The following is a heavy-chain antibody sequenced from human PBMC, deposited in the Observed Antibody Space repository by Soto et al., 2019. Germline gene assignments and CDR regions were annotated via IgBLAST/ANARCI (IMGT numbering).Heavy chain of an antibody. D-gene: IGHD2-8*01. J-gene: IGHJ2*01. V-gene: IGHV3-30*18. CDR1: AFNFSSYD. CDR2: ISSGGSSK. CDR3: AKAAWCNGQRCYWYFEF. Sequence: QGQLVESGGGVVQPGRSLRLSCAASAFNFSSYDMHWVRQAPGKGLEWVAFISSGGSSKYYADAVKGRLTVSRDNSKNAIFLQLANVRRDATSIYYCAKAAWCNGQRCYWYFEFGGRGNGVTVSS.